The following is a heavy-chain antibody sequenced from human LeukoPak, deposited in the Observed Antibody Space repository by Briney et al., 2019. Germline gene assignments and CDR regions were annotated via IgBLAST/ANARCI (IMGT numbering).Heavy chain of an antibody. Sequence: SETLSLTCTVSGGSISSYYWNWIRQPPGKGLEWIGYIYYSGSTNYNPSLKSRVTISVDTSKTHFSLKLSSVTAADTAVYYCARSLDYGAYVDYWGQGTLVTVSS. D-gene: IGHD4-17*01. V-gene: IGHV4-59*08. CDR1: GGSISSYY. CDR3: ARSLDYGAYVDY. J-gene: IGHJ4*02. CDR2: IYYSGST.